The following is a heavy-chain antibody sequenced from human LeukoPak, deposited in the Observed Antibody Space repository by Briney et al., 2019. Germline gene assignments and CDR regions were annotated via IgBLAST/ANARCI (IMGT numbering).Heavy chain of an antibody. Sequence: GGSLRLSCAASGFTFSNYWMSWVRQAPGKGLEFMANIKEAGSEKYYVDSVKGRFTISRDNDKNSVHLQMNNLRAEDTAVYYCARGGGMRSWYDFDYWGQGILVTVSS. CDR1: GFTFSNYW. CDR2: IKEAGSEK. CDR3: ARGGGMRSWYDFDY. D-gene: IGHD6-13*01. V-gene: IGHV3-7*04. J-gene: IGHJ4*02.